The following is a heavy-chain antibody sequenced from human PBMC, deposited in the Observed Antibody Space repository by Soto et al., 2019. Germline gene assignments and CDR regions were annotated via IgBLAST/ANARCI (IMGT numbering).Heavy chain of an antibody. J-gene: IGHJ4*02. CDR1: GGSFSGYY. V-gene: IGHV4-34*01. Sequence: QVQLQQWGAGLLKPSETLSLTCAVYGGSFSGYYWSWIRQPPGKGLEWIGEINHSGSTNYNPSLTSRVTISVDTSKNQSSLKLSSVTAADTAVYYCARGQSSLLLDCWGQGVLVSVSS. CDR2: INHSGST. D-gene: IGHD2-8*02. CDR3: ARGQSSLLLDC.